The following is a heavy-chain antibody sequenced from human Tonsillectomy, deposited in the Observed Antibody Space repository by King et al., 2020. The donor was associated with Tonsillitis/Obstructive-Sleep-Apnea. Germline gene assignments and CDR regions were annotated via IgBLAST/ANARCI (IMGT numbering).Heavy chain of an antibody. CDR2: IDTSGNT. V-gene: IGHV4-4*07. Sequence: VQLQESGPGLVKPSETLSLTCTGSGGSISSYYWSWIRQPAGKGLEWIGLIDTSGNTNYNPSLKTRVTMAVETSKNQFSLKLSSVTAADTAVYYCARDLSSSPYNWFDPWGQGSLVTVSS. CDR3: ARDLSSSPYNWFDP. D-gene: IGHD6-13*01. J-gene: IGHJ5*02. CDR1: GGSISSYY.